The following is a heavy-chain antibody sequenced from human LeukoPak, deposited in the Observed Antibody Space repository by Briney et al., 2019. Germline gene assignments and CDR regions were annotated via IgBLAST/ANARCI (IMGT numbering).Heavy chain of an antibody. CDR2: IYYSGST. V-gene: IGHV4-59*01. CDR1: GGSISSYY. J-gene: IGHJ4*02. CDR3: ARVRTAMIRGSYCFDY. D-gene: IGHD2-15*01. Sequence: SETLSLTCTVSGGSISSYYWSWIRQPPGKGLEWLGYIYYSGSTNYNPSLKSRVTISVDTSKNQFSLKLSSVTAADTAVYYCARVRTAMIRGSYCFDYWGQGTLVTVSS.